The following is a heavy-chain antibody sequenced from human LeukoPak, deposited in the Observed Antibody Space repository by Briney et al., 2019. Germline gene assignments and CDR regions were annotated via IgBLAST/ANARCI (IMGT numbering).Heavy chain of an antibody. D-gene: IGHD3-3*01. CDR2: ISGSGGST. CDR3: AKASRYDFWSGYYDY. CDR1: GFTFSSYA. J-gene: IGHJ4*02. V-gene: IGHV3-23*01. Sequence: GGSLRLSCAASGFTFSSYAMSWVRQAPGKGLEWVSAISGSGGSTYYADSVKGRFTISRDNSKNTLYLQMNSLRAEDTAVYYCAKASRYDFWSGYYDYWGQETLVTVSS.